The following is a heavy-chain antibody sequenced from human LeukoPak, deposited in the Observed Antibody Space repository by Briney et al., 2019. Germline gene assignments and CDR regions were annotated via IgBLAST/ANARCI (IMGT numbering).Heavy chain of an antibody. Sequence: PSVTLSLTCTVSGVSISSDYWSWIRQPPGKGLEWIGYIYYSGGINYNPSLESRVTISVDRSKNQYSLKLNSVTPADTAVYYCARYLSRGQWRVYFDIWGQGTQVTVSS. D-gene: IGHD6-19*01. CDR1: GVSISSDY. CDR3: ARYLSRGQWRVYFDI. CDR2: IYYSGGI. J-gene: IGHJ4*02. V-gene: IGHV4-59*01.